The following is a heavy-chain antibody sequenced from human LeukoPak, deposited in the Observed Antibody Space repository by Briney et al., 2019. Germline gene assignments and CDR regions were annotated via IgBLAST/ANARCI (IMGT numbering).Heavy chain of an antibody. V-gene: IGHV4-34*01. Sequence: SETLSLTCAVYGGSFSGYYWSWIRQPPGKGLEWIGEINHSGSTNYNPSLKSRVTISVDTSKNQFSLKLSSVTAADTAVYYCARLGYSSWGQGTLVTVSS. CDR2: INHSGST. CDR1: GGSFSGYY. CDR3: ARLGYSS. J-gene: IGHJ4*02. D-gene: IGHD6-19*01.